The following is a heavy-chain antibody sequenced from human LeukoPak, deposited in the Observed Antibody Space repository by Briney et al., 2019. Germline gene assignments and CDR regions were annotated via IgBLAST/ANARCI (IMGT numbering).Heavy chain of an antibody. J-gene: IGHJ5*02. V-gene: IGHV4-39*07. CDR1: GGSISRSSYY. CDR2: IYYSGST. Sequence: PSETLSLTCTVSGGSISRSSYYWGWIRQPPGKGLEWIGSIYYSGSTYYNPSLKSRVTISVDTSKNQFSLKLSSVTAADTAVYYCARDRDIVVVPAAKQIFFDPWGQGTLVTVSS. CDR3: ARDRDIVVVPAAKQIFFDP. D-gene: IGHD2-2*01.